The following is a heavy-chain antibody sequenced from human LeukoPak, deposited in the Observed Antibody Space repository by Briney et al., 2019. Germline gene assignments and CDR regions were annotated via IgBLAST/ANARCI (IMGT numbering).Heavy chain of an antibody. J-gene: IGHJ5*02. CDR3: ARAGGYCSGGSCYRGYSWFDP. CDR2: ILYNGSNK. CDR1: GFTFSSSG. Sequence: GGSLRLTCAASGFTFSSSGMHWVRQAPGKGLEGVAVILYNGSNKYYADSVKGRFTISRDNSKNTLYLQMNSLRVEDTAVYYCARAGGYCSGGSCYRGYSWFDPWGQGTLDTVSS. V-gene: IGHV3-33*01. D-gene: IGHD2-15*01.